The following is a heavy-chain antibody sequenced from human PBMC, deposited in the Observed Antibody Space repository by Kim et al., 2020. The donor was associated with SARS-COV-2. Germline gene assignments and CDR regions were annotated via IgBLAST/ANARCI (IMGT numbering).Heavy chain of an antibody. CDR1: GFSFDDYA. D-gene: IGHD3-16*01. Sequence: GGSLRLSCSASGFSFDDYAMHWVRQAPGKGLEWVSLISGDGETTYYADSVAGRFVIARDNTKNTLFLQMNSLRIEDTAFYFCAKDNREAVGGGHFDHWGQGTPVTVSS. V-gene: IGHV3-43*02. CDR2: ISGDGETT. CDR3: AKDNREAVGGGHFDH. J-gene: IGHJ4*02.